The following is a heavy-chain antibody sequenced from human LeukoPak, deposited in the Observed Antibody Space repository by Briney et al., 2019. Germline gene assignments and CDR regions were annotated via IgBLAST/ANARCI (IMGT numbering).Heavy chain of an antibody. D-gene: IGHD6-6*01. CDR2: MNPNSGNT. CDR3: ARAVYSSSPELFDY. J-gene: IGHJ4*02. V-gene: IGHV1-8*01. CDR1: GYTFTSYD. Sequence: ASVKVSCKASGYTFTSYDINWVRQATGQGLEWMGWMNPNSGNTGHAQKFQGRVTMTRNTSISTAYMELSSLRSEDTAVYYCARAVYSSSPELFDYWGQGTLVTVSS.